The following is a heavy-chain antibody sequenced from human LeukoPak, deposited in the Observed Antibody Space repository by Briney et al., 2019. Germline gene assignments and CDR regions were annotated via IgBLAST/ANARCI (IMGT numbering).Heavy chain of an antibody. CDR1: GFPFSSNW. J-gene: IGHJ3*01. CDR2: IKQDGSEK. Sequence: GGSLRLSCVASGFPFSSNWMNWVRQAPGKGLEWVTNIKQDGSEKHYGDSVPGRFTIFRDNAEKSLSLQMNSLRAEDTAVYYCERYDTYYKILTGYFDVFDLWGQGTMVTVSS. V-gene: IGHV3-7*01. D-gene: IGHD3-9*01. CDR3: ERYDTYYKILTGYFDVFDL.